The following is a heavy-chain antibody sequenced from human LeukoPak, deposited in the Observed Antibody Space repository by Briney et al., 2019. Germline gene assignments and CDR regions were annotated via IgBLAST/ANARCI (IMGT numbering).Heavy chain of an antibody. CDR3: ARDRGIVAAGLDY. J-gene: IGHJ4*02. CDR2: IPYDGIKK. D-gene: IGHD6-13*01. CDR1: GFTFGSYA. Sequence: GGSLRLSCAASGFTFGSYAMHWVRQAPGKGLEWVAVIPYDGIKKYYGDSVKGRFTISRDNSKNTLYLQMNSLRAEDTAVYYCARDRGIVAAGLDYWGQGTLVTVSS. V-gene: IGHV3-30*04.